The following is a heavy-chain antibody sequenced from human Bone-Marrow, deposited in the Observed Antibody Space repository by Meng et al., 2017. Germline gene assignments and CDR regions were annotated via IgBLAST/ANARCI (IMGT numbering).Heavy chain of an antibody. D-gene: IGHD5-12*01. CDR2: ISRSGNTI. J-gene: IGHJ4*02. CDR1: GFDCSDYV. Sequence: LVDPGEGLVKPMCSLILSLAASGFDCSDYVMSWIWQAPGKGLGWVSHISRSGNTIQYGESVRGRFRSSRDNVENSLYLQMSSLKVEDTAVYYCARDNPQGGYDWGADSWGQGTLVTVSS. CDR3: ARDNPQGGYDWGADS. V-gene: IGHV3-11*01.